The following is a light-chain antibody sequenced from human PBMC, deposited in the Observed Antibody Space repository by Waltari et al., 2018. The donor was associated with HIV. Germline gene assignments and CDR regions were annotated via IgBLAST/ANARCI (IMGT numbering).Light chain of an antibody. Sequence: QSLLTQPPSVSAAPGQKVTISCPGTTSNIGSNKVSWYEQFPGAAPKLLISDNNKRPSGIPDRFSGSKSGTSATLAITGLQTGDEADYYCATWDSSLNAVVFGGGTKLTVL. V-gene: IGLV1-51*01. J-gene: IGLJ3*02. CDR2: DNN. CDR3: ATWDSSLNAVV. CDR1: TSNIGSNK.